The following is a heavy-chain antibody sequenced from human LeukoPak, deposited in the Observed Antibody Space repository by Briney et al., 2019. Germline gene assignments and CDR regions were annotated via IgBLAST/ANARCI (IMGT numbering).Heavy chain of an antibody. D-gene: IGHD3-22*01. J-gene: IGHJ4*02. V-gene: IGHV5-51*01. CDR1: GYSFTSYW. Sequence: GESLKISCKGSGYSFTSYWIGWVRQMPGKGLEWMGIIYPGDSDTRYSPSFQGQVTISADKSISTAYLQWSSLKASDTAMYYCARQGQSYYDSSGYCYYFDYWGQGTLVTVSS. CDR3: ARQGQSYYDSSGYCYYFDY. CDR2: IYPGDSDT.